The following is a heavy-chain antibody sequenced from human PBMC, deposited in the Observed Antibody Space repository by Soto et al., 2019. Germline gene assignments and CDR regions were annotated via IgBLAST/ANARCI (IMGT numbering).Heavy chain of an antibody. V-gene: IGHV4-59*08. D-gene: IGHD4-17*01. CDR3: ARHPTVTEYYFDY. J-gene: IGHJ4*02. Sequence: SETRSLTWTVSGGSISSYYWSWIRPPPGKGLEWIGYIYYSGSTNYNPSLKSRVTISVDTSKNQFSLKLSSVTAADTAVYYCARHPTVTEYYFDYWGQGTLVTVSS. CDR2: IYYSGST. CDR1: GGSISSYY.